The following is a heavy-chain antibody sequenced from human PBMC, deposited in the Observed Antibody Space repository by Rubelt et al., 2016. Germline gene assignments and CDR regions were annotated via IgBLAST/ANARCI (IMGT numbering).Heavy chain of an antibody. V-gene: IGHV4-31*03. CDR1: GVSMSTGGPY. CDR3: AGDRGDSTGRIDC. Sequence: GQLQESGPGLVKPSQTLSLTCTVSGVSMSTGGPYWSWIRQHPGKGLEWLGYIYYTGTTYYNPSLQSRVSISVDTSKTQFYLNLSSVPAADTAVYYCAGDRGDSTGRIDCWGQGTLVSVSS. D-gene: IGHD3-22*01. CDR2: IYYTGTT. J-gene: IGHJ4*02.